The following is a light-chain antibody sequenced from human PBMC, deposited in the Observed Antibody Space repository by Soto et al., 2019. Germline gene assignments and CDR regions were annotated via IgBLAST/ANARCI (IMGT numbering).Light chain of an antibody. CDR3: CSYAPVNKLV. CDR1: SSDVGSFYL. Sequence: QSALTQPASVSGSPGQSITISCTGTSSDVGSFYLVSWYQQYPRKAPKLLIYEVNKLPSGVSNRFSGSKSGNTPSLTISGLQAEDEANYYCCSYAPVNKLVFGGGTKLTVL. J-gene: IGLJ2*01. V-gene: IGLV2-23*02. CDR2: EVN.